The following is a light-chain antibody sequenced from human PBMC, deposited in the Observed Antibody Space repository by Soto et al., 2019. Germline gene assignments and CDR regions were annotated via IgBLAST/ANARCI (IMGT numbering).Light chain of an antibody. CDR1: RSDVGSYKL. Sequence: QSALTQPASVSGSPRQSITISCTGTRSDVGSYKLVSWYQQHPGKAPKLMIYEGSKRPSGVSNRFSGSKSGNTASLTISGLQAEDEADYYCCSYAGSSPYVFGTGTKVTVL. CDR3: CSYAGSSPYV. CDR2: EGS. J-gene: IGLJ1*01. V-gene: IGLV2-23*01.